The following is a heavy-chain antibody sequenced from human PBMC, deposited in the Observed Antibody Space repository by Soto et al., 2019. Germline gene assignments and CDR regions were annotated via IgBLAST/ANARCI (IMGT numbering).Heavy chain of an antibody. D-gene: IGHD3-10*01. CDR1: GGSVSSGSYY. CDR3: ARVDTYYYGSGSYYIGCFDP. J-gene: IGHJ5*02. V-gene: IGHV4-61*01. CDR2: IYYSGST. Sequence: SETLSLTCTVSGGSVSSGSYYWSWIRQPPGKGLEWIGYIYYSGSTNYNPSLKSRVTISVDTSKNQFSLKLSSVTAADTAVYYCARVDTYYYGSGSYYIGCFDPWGQGTLVTVSS.